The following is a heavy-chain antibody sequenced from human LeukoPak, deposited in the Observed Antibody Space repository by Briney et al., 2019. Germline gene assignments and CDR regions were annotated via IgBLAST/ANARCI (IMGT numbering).Heavy chain of an antibody. CDR1: GFTFSSHW. D-gene: IGHD2-2*01. V-gene: IGHV3-7*01. J-gene: IGHJ4*02. CDR2: IKQDATEQ. Sequence: PGGSLRLSCAVSGFTFSSHWMHWVRQAPGKGLEWVANIKQDATEQYYVESAKGRFTISRDNAKNSLYLQVNSLRAEDTAVYYCARFHYCSSTNCYPRHFDYWGQGTLVTVSS. CDR3: ARFHYCSSTNCYPRHFDY.